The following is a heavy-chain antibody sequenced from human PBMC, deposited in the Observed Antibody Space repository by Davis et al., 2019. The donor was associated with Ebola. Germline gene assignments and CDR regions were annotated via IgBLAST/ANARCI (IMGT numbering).Heavy chain of an antibody. CDR2: ISAYNGNT. J-gene: IGHJ6*02. CDR3: ARVRNRELTGDYYYGMDV. D-gene: IGHD1-26*01. Sequence: ASVKVSCKASGYTFTSYGISWVRQAPGQGLEWMGWISAYNGNTNYAQKLQGRVTMTTDTSTSTAYMELRSLRSDDTAVYYCARVRNRELTGDYYYGMDVWGQGTTVTVSS. V-gene: IGHV1-18*01. CDR1: GYTFTSYG.